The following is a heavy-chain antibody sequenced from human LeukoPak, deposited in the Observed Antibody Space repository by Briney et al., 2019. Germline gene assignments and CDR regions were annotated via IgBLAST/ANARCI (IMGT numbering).Heavy chain of an antibody. CDR3: AKEILTGYTLFDY. CDR2: ISGSGGST. J-gene: IGHJ4*02. CDR1: GLTFSSHA. Sequence: GGSLRLSCAASGLTFSSHAMSWVRQAPGKGLEWVSGISGSGGSTSYADSVKGRFIISRDSSKNTLYLQMNSLRAEDTAVYYCAKEILTGYTLFDYWGQGTLVTVSS. V-gene: IGHV3-23*01. D-gene: IGHD3-9*01.